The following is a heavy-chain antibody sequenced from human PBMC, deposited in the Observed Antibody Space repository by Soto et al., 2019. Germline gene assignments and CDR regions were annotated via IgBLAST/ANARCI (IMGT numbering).Heavy chain of an antibody. CDR1: GYTFTSYY. Sequence: SAKVSCKSSGYTFTSYYIHWVRQAPGQGLEWMGWINPNSGGTKYAPKFQGGVTMTRDTSITTAYMELSRLRSGDTAVYYCAREPATAKTEGVDFWGQGTLVNVSS. CDR3: AREPATAKTEGVDF. V-gene: IGHV1-2*02. J-gene: IGHJ4*02. CDR2: INPNSGGT. D-gene: IGHD1-1*01.